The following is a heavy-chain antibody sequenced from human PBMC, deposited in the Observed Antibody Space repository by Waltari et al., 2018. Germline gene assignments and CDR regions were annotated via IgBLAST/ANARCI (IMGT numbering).Heavy chain of an antibody. D-gene: IGHD5-12*01. V-gene: IGHV3-30*09. CDR2: ISYHGSNK. Sequence: QMQLVESGGGVVEPGGALRLSCRCSEFNFNKYDMQWVRQAPGKGLEWVALISYHGSNKYYADSVRGRFGISRDTSKNTVDLQMDSVRHEDTAVYFCARGRSADGYITDLWGQGTLVTVSS. J-gene: IGHJ5*02. CDR1: EFNFNKYD. CDR3: ARGRSADGYITDL.